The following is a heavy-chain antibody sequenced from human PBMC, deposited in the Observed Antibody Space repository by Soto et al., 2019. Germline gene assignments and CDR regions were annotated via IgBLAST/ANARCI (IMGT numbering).Heavy chain of an antibody. Sequence: PGGSLRLSCAASGFTFSDYYINWIRQAPGKGLEWVSYISSSSTYTNYADSVKGRFTISRDNAKNSLFLQMNSLRAEDTAVYYCARATYYDFWSGYSGGMDVWGQGTTVTVSS. J-gene: IGHJ6*02. CDR3: ARATYYDFWSGYSGGMDV. D-gene: IGHD3-3*01. CDR2: ISSSSTYT. CDR1: GFTFSDYY. V-gene: IGHV3-11*06.